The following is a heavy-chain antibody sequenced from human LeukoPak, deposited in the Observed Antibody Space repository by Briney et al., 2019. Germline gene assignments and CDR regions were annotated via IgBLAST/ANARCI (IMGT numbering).Heavy chain of an antibody. D-gene: IGHD3-3*01. V-gene: IGHV3-66*02. Sequence: GGSLRLSCAASGFTVSSNYMSWVRQAPGKGLEWVSVIYSGGSTYYADSVKGRFTVSRDNSKNTLYLQMNSPRAEDTAVYYCARGRYDTIFGVVISYYYYGMDVWGQGTTVTVSS. CDR2: IYSGGST. CDR3: ARGRYDTIFGVVISYYYYGMDV. J-gene: IGHJ6*02. CDR1: GFTVSSNY.